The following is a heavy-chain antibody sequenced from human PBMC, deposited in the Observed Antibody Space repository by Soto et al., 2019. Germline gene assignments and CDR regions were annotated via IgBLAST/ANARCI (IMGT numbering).Heavy chain of an antibody. J-gene: IGHJ3*02. CDR2: INPYNANV. D-gene: IGHD3-16*01. CDR3: ARDRVAGIWGDAFDI. CDR1: GYTFTNHG. V-gene: IGHV1-18*04. Sequence: QVQLVQSGAEVKKPGASVKVSCKTSGYTFTNHGINWVRQAQGQGLEWMGWINPYNANVNYAQKLQGLVTMTTDTSTSTAHMDLRSLTSDDTAVYYCARDRVAGIWGDAFDIWGQWTMVTVSS.